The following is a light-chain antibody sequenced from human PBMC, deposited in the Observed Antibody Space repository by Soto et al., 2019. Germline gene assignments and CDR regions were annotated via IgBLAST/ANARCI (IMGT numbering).Light chain of an antibody. CDR3: QQANSFPLP. CDR1: QGISRW. V-gene: IGKV1-12*01. Sequence: DIQMTQLPSSMSASVGDRVTITCRASQGISRWLAWYHQKPGKAPNLLIYSASTLHSGVPSRFSGSGSVTDFTLTISSLQPEDFGTYYCQQANSFPLPFGPGTKVAMK. CDR2: SAS. J-gene: IGKJ3*01.